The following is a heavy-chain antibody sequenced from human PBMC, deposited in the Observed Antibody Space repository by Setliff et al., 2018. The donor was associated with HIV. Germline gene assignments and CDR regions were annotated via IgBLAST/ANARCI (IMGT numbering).Heavy chain of an antibody. CDR2: IYYSGST. V-gene: IGHV4-31*03. Sequence: SETLSLTCTVSGGSISSGAYYWSWIRQHPGKGLEWIGYIYYSGSTYYSPSLKSRITISLDTSKEQFSLELRSVTAADTAVYYCATSPAGEILGSRPFYFDYWGQGTLVTVSS. CDR1: GGSISSGAYY. J-gene: IGHJ4*02. CDR3: ATSPAGEILGSRPFYFDY. D-gene: IGHD3-10*01.